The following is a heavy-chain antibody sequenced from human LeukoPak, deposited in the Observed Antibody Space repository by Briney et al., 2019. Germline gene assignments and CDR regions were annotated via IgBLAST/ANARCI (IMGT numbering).Heavy chain of an antibody. CDR2: IRYDGSNK. D-gene: IGHD3-22*01. CDR3: RFYYDSIVLHTFDY. CDR1: GFTFSSYG. Sequence: GGSLRLSCAASGFTFSSYGMHWVRQAPGKGLEWVAFIRYDGSNKYYADSVKGRFTISRDNSKNTLYLQMNSLRAEDTAVYYCRFYYDSIVLHTFDYWGQGTLVTVSS. V-gene: IGHV3-30*02. J-gene: IGHJ4*02.